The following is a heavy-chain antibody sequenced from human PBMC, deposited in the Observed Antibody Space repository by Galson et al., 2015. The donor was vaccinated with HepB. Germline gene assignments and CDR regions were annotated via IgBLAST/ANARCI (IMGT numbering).Heavy chain of an antibody. CDR2: ISPYNANT. V-gene: IGHV1-18*01. CDR1: GYTFINHG. J-gene: IGHJ4*02. D-gene: IGHD1-26*01. CDR3: ARGHDGSYRLLDY. Sequence: SVKVSCKASGYTFINHGINWVRQAPGQGLEWLGWISPYNANTNYAQKFQGRVTMTTDTSTGTAYLELRSLRSDDTAVYYCARGHDGSYRLLDYGGQGTLVTVSS.